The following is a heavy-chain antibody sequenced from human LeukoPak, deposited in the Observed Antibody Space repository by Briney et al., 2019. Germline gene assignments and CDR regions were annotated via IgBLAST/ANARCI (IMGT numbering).Heavy chain of an antibody. CDR2: IYYSGST. CDR1: GGSIRSYY. Sequence: PSETLSLTCTVSGGSIRSYYWSWIRQPPGKGLEWIGYIYYSGSTNYNPSLKSRVTISVDTSKNQFSLKLSSVTAADTAVYYCARADFWSGRIFDYWGQGTLVTVSS. CDR3: ARADFWSGRIFDY. D-gene: IGHD3-3*01. J-gene: IGHJ4*02. V-gene: IGHV4-59*01.